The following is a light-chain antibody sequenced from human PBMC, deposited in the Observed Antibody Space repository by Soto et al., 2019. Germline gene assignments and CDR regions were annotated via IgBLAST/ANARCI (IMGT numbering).Light chain of an antibody. CDR3: EQRSNWLALT. J-gene: IGKJ4*01. CDR2: GAS. Sequence: EIVLTQSPATLSLSPGESATLSCRASQSVSSDYLAWYQQKPDQAPRLLIYGASSRATGIPDRFSGSGSGAVFTLTISRLEPEDFAVYYCEQRSNWLALTFGGGTKVEIK. V-gene: IGKV3D-20*02. CDR1: QSVSSDY.